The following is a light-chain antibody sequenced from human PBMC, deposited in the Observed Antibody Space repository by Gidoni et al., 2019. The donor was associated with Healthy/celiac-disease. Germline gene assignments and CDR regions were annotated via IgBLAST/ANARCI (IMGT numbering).Light chain of an antibody. CDR3: QQRSNWPWT. V-gene: IGKV3-11*01. CDR1: QSVSSY. J-gene: IGKJ1*01. Sequence: EIVLTQSPATLSLSPGARATLSCRASQSVSSYLAWYQQKPGQAPRLLIYDASNRATGIPARFSGSGSGTDFTLTIRSLEPEDFAVYYCQQRSNWPWTFGQXTKVEIK. CDR2: DAS.